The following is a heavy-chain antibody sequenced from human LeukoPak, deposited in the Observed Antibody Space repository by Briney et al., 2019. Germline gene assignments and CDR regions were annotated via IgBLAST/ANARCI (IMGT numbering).Heavy chain of an antibody. CDR2: ISYDGSNK. CDR1: GFTFSRYW. J-gene: IGHJ3*02. V-gene: IGHV3-30*03. CDR3: ASGSSSWYTAFDI. D-gene: IGHD6-13*01. Sequence: GGSLRLSCAASGFTFSRYWMSWVRQAPGKGLEWVAVISYDGSNKYYADSVKGRFTISRDNSKNTLYLQMNSLRAEDTAVYYCASGSSSWYTAFDIWGQGTMVTVSS.